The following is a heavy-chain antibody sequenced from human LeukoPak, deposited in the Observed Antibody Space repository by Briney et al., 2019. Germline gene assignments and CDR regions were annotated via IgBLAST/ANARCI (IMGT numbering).Heavy chain of an antibody. CDR2: IYYSGST. CDR1: GGSISSYY. J-gene: IGHJ3*02. CDR3: ARDRARGSYYGHAFDI. Sequence: SDTLSLTCTVSGGSISSYYWSWIRQPPGKGLEWIGYIYYSGSTNYNPSLKRRVTISVDTSKNQFSLKLRSVTVADTAVYYCARDRARGSYYGHAFDIWGQGTMVTVSS. V-gene: IGHV4-59*01. D-gene: IGHD1-26*01.